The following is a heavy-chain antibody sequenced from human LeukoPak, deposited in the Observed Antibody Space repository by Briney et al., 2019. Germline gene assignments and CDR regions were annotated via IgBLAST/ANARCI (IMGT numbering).Heavy chain of an antibody. V-gene: IGHV3-21*01. J-gene: IGHJ4*02. CDR2: SSTNSDHI. CDR1: GFTFSNYS. CDR3: ATLLFGGDHFDY. D-gene: IGHD3-16*01. Sequence: GGSLRLSCAASGFTFSNYSMNWVRQAPGKGLVWVSSSSTNSDHISYADSVKGRFTISRDNAKNSLYLQMNSLRAEDSAVYYCATLLFGGDHFDYWGQGTLVTVSS.